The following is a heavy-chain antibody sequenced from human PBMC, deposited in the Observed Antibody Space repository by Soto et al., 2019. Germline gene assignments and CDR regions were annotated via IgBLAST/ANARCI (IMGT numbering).Heavy chain of an antibody. CDR1: GFTFGDYA. V-gene: IGHV3-49*03. D-gene: IGHD3-3*01. CDR2: IRSKAYGGTT. J-gene: IGHJ6*02. Sequence: HPGGSLRLSCTASGFTFGDYAMSWFRQAPGKGLEWVGFIRSKAYGGTTEYAASVKGRFTISRDDSKSIAYLQMNSLKTEDTAVYYCTRSADNDFWSGYRVYYYGMDVWGQGTTVTVSS. CDR3: TRSADNDFWSGYRVYYYGMDV.